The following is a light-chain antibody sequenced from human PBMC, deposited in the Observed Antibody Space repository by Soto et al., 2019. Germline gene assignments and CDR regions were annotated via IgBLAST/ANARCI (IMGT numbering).Light chain of an antibody. CDR3: QHYNSYSEA. Sequence: DIQINQSPSPPAGSVGDRITLTFRASQTISSWLAWYQQKPGKAPKLLIYKASTLKSGVPSRFSGSGSGTEFTLTISSLQPDDFATYYCQHYNSYSEAFGQGTKVDIK. CDR2: KAS. CDR1: QTISSW. V-gene: IGKV1-5*03. J-gene: IGKJ1*01.